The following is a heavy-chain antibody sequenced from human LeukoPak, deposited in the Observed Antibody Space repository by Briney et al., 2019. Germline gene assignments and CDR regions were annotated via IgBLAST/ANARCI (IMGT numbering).Heavy chain of an antibody. CDR2: IYYSGST. CDR3: ARVRSGAVAGIIDY. J-gene: IGHJ4*02. Sequence: SETLSLTCTVSGGSISSYYWSWIRQPPGKGLEWIGYIYYSGSTNYNPSLKSRVTISVDTSKNQFSLKLSSVTAADTAVYYCARVRSGAVAGIIDYWGQGTLVTVSS. D-gene: IGHD6-19*01. V-gene: IGHV4-59*01. CDR1: GGSISSYY.